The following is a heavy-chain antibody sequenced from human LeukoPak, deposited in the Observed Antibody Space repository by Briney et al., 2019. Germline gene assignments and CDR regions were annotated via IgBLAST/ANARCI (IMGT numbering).Heavy chain of an antibody. J-gene: IGHJ4*02. CDR1: GFSFSSYD. CDR3: AADFDY. CDR2: IRSDGNYK. Sequence: TGGFLRLSCAASGFSFSSYDMPWVRHVRQASGKGLEWVAFIRSDGNYKYYSDSVKGRFTISRDNSKNTLYLQMDSLRAEDTAIYYCAADFDYWGQGTLVTVSS. V-gene: IGHV3-30*02.